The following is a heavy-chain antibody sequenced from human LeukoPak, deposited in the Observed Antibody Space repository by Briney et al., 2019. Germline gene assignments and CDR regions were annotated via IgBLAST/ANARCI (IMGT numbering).Heavy chain of an antibody. CDR2: IWHDGSNK. CDR3: ARGRRPPYYFDY. Sequence: PGGSLRLSCAASGFTFSSYGMHWVRRAPGKGLEWVAVIWHDGSNKYYADSVKGRFTISRDNSKNTLYLQMNSLRAEDTAVYYCARGRRPPYYFDYWGQGTLVTVSS. V-gene: IGHV3-33*01. J-gene: IGHJ4*02. CDR1: GFTFSSYG.